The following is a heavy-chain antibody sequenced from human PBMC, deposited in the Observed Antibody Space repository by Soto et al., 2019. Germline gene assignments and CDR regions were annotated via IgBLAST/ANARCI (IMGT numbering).Heavy chain of an antibody. CDR2: INAGNGNT. Sequence: GASVKGSCKASGYTFTSYAMHWLRQAPGQRLEWMGWINAGNGNTKYSQKFQGRVTITRDTSASTAYMELSSLRSEDTAVYYCARDCYDFSIWFDPWGQGTLVTVSS. V-gene: IGHV1-3*01. CDR1: GYTFTSYA. CDR3: ARDCYDFSIWFDP. D-gene: IGHD3-3*01. J-gene: IGHJ5*02.